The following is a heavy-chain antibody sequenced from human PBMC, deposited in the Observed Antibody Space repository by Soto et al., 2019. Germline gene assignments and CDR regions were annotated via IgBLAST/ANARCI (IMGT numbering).Heavy chain of an antibody. Sequence: PSETLSLTCAVYGGSFSGYYWSWIRQPPGKGLEWIGEINHSGSTNYNPSLKSRVTISVDTSKNQFSLKLSSVTAEDTAVYHRARGGNYRLDTGNWFDPCGQGALVTVSS. J-gene: IGHJ5*02. CDR1: GGSFSGYY. CDR3: ARGGNYRLDTGNWFDP. D-gene: IGHD3-10*01. V-gene: IGHV4-34*01. CDR2: INHSGST.